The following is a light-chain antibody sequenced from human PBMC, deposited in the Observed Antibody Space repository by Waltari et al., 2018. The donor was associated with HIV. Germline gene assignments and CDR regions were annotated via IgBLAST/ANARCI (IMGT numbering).Light chain of an antibody. CDR1: SSDIGSYNI. Sequence: QSALTQPAYVSGSPGQSITFSCTGTSSDIGSYNIVSWFQQHPGKAPKLMIYEVSKRPSGLSYRFSGSKSGNTASLTISGLQAEDEADYYCCSYASDRSVLFGGGTKLTVL. V-gene: IGLV2-23*02. CDR2: EVS. J-gene: IGLJ2*01. CDR3: CSYASDRSVL.